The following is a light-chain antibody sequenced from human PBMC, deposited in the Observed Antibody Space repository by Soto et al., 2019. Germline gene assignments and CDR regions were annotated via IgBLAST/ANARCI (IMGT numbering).Light chain of an antibody. Sequence: ESMLTQSPGTLSLSPGERATLSCRASQSVSTRYLAWYQQKPGQAPRLLIYGASTRATGIPAMFSGSGSGTEFTLTISSLQSEDFAVYYCQQYNNWPPLTFVGGTKVEIK. V-gene: IGKV3-15*01. J-gene: IGKJ4*01. CDR3: QQYNNWPPLT. CDR2: GAS. CDR1: QSVSTRY.